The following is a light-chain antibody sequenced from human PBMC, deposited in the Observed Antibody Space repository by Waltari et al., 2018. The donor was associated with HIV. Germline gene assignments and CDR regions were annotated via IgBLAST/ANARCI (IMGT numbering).Light chain of an antibody. CDR2: EFS. CDR1: SSDVGSFNL. CDR3: CSYAATSTFV. Sequence: QSALTQPASVSGSPGQSITISCTGTSSDVGSFNLVPWYHKYPDKAPKLMIYEFSKRRSGVSNRFSGAKSGNTASLTISGLQAEDEADYYCCSYAATSTFVFGTGTKVTVL. V-gene: IGLV2-23*02. J-gene: IGLJ1*01.